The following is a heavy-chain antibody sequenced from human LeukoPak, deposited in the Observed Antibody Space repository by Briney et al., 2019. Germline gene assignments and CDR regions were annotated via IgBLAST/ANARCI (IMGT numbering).Heavy chain of an antibody. V-gene: IGHV3-23*01. D-gene: IGHD2-15*01. CDR1: GFTFSNFA. CDR2: ISDDGGAT. Sequence: PGGSLRLSCAASGFTFSNFAMSWVRQAPGKGLEWVSAISDDGGATYHADSVKGRFTISRDNSKNTLYLQMNSLRAEDTALYYCAKRYCTGGSCCPDYWGQGTLVTASS. J-gene: IGHJ4*02. CDR3: AKRYCTGGSCCPDY.